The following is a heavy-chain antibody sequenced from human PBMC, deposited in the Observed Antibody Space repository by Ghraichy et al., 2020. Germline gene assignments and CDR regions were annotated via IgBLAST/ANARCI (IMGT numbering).Heavy chain of an antibody. CDR1: GFTFSSYA. CDR2: ISYDGSNK. D-gene: IGHD3-16*02. CDR3: ARGAGGVIAHLDY. J-gene: IGHJ4*02. V-gene: IGHV3-30*04. Sequence: LSLTCAASGFTFSSYAMHWVRQAPGKGLEWVAVISYDGSNKYYADSVKGRFTISRDNSKNTLYLQMNSLRAEDTAVYYCARGAGGVIAHLDYWGQGTLVTVSS.